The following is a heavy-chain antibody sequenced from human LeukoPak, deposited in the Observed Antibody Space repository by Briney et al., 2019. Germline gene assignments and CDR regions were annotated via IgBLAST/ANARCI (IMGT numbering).Heavy chain of an antibody. Sequence: GASVKVSCKASGYTFTSYDINWVRQATGQGLEWMGWMNPNSGNTGYAQKFQGRVTMTRNTSISTAYMELSSLRAEDTAVYYCAKAWPPSIRITPYYYGMDVWGQGTTVTVSS. D-gene: IGHD3-16*01. CDR1: GYTFTSYD. V-gene: IGHV1-8*01. CDR3: AKAWPPSIRITPYYYGMDV. CDR2: MNPNSGNT. J-gene: IGHJ6*02.